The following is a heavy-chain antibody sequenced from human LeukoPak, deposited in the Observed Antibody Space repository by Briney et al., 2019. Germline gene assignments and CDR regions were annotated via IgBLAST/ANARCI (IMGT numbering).Heavy chain of an antibody. CDR3: ARPRTTGSRVAFDI. CDR1: GYDFLTYW. V-gene: IGHV5-51*01. CDR2: FYPGDSDT. D-gene: IGHD1-1*01. Sequence: PGESLKISCKASGYDFLTYWIGWVCQKPGKGLEWVGYFYPGDSDTRYSPSFQGQVTLSADKSISTAYLQWNSLKASDTAIYYCARPRTTGSRVAFDIWGQGTTVIVSS. J-gene: IGHJ3*02.